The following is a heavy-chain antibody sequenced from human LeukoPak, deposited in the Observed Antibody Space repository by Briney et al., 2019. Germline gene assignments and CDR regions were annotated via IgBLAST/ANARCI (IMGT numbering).Heavy chain of an antibody. V-gene: IGHV1-8*03. Sequence: ASVKVSCKASGYTFTSYDINWVRQATGQGLEWMGWMNPNSGNTGYAQKFQGRVTITRNTSISTAYMELSSLRSEDTAVYYCARGLSDCSGGSCYSDFDYWGQGTLVTVSS. J-gene: IGHJ4*02. CDR1: GYTFTSYD. CDR3: ARGLSDCSGGSCYSDFDY. D-gene: IGHD2-15*01. CDR2: MNPNSGNT.